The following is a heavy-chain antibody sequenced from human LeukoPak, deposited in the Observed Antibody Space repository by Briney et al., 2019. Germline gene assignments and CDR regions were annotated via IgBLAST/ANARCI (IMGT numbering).Heavy chain of an antibody. CDR1: GGSISSSSYY. V-gene: IGHV4-39*01. J-gene: IGHJ3*02. CDR2: IYYSGST. CDR3: ARGDYIGGSFNDAFDI. D-gene: IGHD3-16*01. Sequence: PSETLSLTCTVSGGSISSSSYYWGWIRQPPGKGLEWIGSIYYSGSTYYNPSLKSRVTISVDTSKNQFSLKLSSVTAADTAVYYCARGDYIGGSFNDAFDIWGQGIMVTVSS.